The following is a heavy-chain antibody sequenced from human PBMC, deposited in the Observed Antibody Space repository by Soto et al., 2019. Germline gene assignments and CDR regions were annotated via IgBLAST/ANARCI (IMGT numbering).Heavy chain of an antibody. CDR2: LNPNSGDT. V-gene: IGHV1-8*01. J-gene: IGHJ4*02. D-gene: IGHD6-19*01. CDR1: GYTFSSYD. CDR3: ATSGGGWYLY. Sequence: VQLVQSGAEVKKPGASVKVSCKASGYTFSSYDINWVRQATGQGLEWMGWLNPNSGDTGYAQKFQCRVTLTRNTSINTAYIELSSLTSDDTAVYYCATSGGGWYLYWGQGTLVTVSS.